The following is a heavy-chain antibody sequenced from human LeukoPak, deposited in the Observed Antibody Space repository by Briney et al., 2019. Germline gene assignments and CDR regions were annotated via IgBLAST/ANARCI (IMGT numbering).Heavy chain of an antibody. D-gene: IGHD7-27*01. CDR1: GGSISSGSYY. CDR2: IYTSGST. V-gene: IGHV4-61*02. J-gene: IGHJ3*02. CDR3: ARRKLGTTYNDAFDI. Sequence: SETLSLTCTVSGGSISSGSYYWSWIRQPAGKGLEWIGRIYTSGSTNYNPSLKSRVTISVDTSKNQFSLKLSSVTAADTAVYYCARRKLGTTYNDAFDIWGQGTMVTVSS.